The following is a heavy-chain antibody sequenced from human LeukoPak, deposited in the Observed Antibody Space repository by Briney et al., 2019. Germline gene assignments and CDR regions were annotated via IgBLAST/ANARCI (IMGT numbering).Heavy chain of an antibody. CDR3: AARDCGGDCQGDDY. J-gene: IGHJ4*02. D-gene: IGHD2-21*01. V-gene: IGHV1-58*02. Sequence: SGKVSCKASGFTFTSSAMQWVRQARGQRLEWIGWIVVGSGNTNYAQKFQERVTITRDMSTSTAYMELSSLRSEDTAVYYCAARDCGGDCQGDDYWGQGTLVTVSS. CDR2: IVVGSGNT. CDR1: GFTFTSSA.